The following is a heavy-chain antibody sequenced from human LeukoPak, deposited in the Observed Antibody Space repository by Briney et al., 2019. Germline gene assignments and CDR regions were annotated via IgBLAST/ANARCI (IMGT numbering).Heavy chain of an antibody. D-gene: IGHD1-14*01. CDR1: GGTFSSYA. J-gene: IGHJ6*03. CDR3: ARFPRNSYYYYYMDV. Sequence: ASVKVSCKASGGTFSSYAISWVRQAPGQGLEWMGWISAYNGNTNYAQKLQGRVTMTTDTSTSTAYMELRSLRSDDTAVYYCARFPRNSYYYYYMDVWGKGTTVTVSS. V-gene: IGHV1-18*01. CDR2: ISAYNGNT.